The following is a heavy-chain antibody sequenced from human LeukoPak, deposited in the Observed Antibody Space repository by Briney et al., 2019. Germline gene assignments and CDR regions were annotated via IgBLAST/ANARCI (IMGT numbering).Heavy chain of an antibody. CDR3: AKDRGWLQLQGYYYMDV. Sequence: GGSLRLSCAASGFTFSNYAMSWVRQAPGKGLEWVSAISGSGGSTYYADSVKGRFTISRDNSKNTLYLQMNSLRAEDTAVYYCAKDRGWLQLQGYYYMDVWGKGTTVTISS. J-gene: IGHJ6*03. CDR1: GFTFSNYA. V-gene: IGHV3-23*01. D-gene: IGHD5-24*01. CDR2: ISGSGGST.